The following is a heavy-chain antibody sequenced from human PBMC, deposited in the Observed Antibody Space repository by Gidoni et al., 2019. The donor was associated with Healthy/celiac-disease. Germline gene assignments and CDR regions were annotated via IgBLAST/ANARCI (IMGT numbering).Heavy chain of an antibody. V-gene: IGHV1-18*04. D-gene: IGHD3-3*01. J-gene: IGHJ5*02. Sequence: QVQLVQSGAEVKKPGASVKVSCKASGYTFTSYGTSWVRQAPGQGLEWMGWISAYNGNTNYAQKLQGRVTMTTDTSTSTAYMELRSLRSDDTAVYYCARDMQRITIFGVVIQNWFDPWGQGTLVTVSS. CDR2: ISAYNGNT. CDR3: ARDMQRITIFGVVIQNWFDP. CDR1: GYTFTSYG.